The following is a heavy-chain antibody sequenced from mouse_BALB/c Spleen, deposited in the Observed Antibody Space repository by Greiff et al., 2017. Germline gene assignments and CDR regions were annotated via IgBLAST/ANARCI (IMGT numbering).Heavy chain of an antibody. CDR1: GYSFTSYW. J-gene: IGHJ4*01. Sequence: VQLQQSGTVLARPGASVKMSCKASGYSFTSYWMHWVKQRPGQGLEWIGAIYPGNSDTSYTQKFKGKAKLTAVTSASPAYMELSSLTNEDSAVYYCTKSSGYQYAMDDWGQGTSVTVAS. CDR2: IYPGNSDT. V-gene: IGHV1-5*01. CDR3: TKSSGYQYAMDD. D-gene: IGHD3-1*01.